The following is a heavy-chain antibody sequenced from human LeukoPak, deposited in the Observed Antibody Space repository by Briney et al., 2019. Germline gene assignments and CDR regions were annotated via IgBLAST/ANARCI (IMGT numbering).Heavy chain of an antibody. CDR2: IYYSGST. CDR3: ARAGEDGSGPNWFDP. V-gene: IGHV4-39*07. D-gene: IGHD3-10*01. Sequence: PSETLSLTCTVSGGSISNSNYYWGWIRQPPGKGLQWIGSIYYSGSTYYNPSLKSRVTISIDTSKNQFSLKLNSVTAADTAVYYCARAGEDGSGPNWFDPWGQGNLVTVSS. J-gene: IGHJ5*02. CDR1: GGSISNSNYY.